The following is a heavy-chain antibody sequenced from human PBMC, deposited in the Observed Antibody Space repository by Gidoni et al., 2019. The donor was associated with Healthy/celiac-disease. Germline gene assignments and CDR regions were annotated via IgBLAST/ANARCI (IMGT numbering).Heavy chain of an antibody. CDR1: GFTFSSYA. Sequence: EVQLLESGGGLVQPGGSLRLSCAASGFTFSSYAMSWVRQAPGKGLEWVSAISGSGGSTYYADSVKGRFTISRDNSKNTLYLQMNSLRAEDTAVYYCAKDFGTIVATIPYYYGMDVWGQGTTVTVSS. J-gene: IGHJ6*02. V-gene: IGHV3-23*01. CDR3: AKDFGTIVATIPYYYGMDV. CDR2: ISGSGGST. D-gene: IGHD5-12*01.